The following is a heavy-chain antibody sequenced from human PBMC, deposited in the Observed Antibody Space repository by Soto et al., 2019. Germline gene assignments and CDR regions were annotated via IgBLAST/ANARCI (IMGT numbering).Heavy chain of an antibody. V-gene: IGHV3-66*01. CDR3: ARGEFGGPWSFVYYYYYMDV. J-gene: IGHJ6*03. CDR2: IYSGGST. Sequence: GGSLRLSCAASGFTVSSNYMSWVRQAPGKGLEWVSVIYSGGSTYYADSVKGRFTISRDNSKNTLYLQMNSLRAEDTAVYYCARGEFGGPWSFVYYYYYMDVWGKGTTVTVSS. CDR1: GFTVSSNY. D-gene: IGHD3-10*01.